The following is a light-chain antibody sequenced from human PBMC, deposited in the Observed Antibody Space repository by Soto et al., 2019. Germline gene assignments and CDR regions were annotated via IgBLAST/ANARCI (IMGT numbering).Light chain of an antibody. CDR3: QQYNNWLT. CDR2: GAS. Sequence: EIVMMQSPATLSVSPGERATLSCRASQSVSSNLAWYQQKPGQAPRLLIYGASTRATGIPARFSGSGSGTEFTLTISSPQSEDFAVYYCQQYNNWLTFGGGTKVEIK. V-gene: IGKV3-15*01. CDR1: QSVSSN. J-gene: IGKJ4*01.